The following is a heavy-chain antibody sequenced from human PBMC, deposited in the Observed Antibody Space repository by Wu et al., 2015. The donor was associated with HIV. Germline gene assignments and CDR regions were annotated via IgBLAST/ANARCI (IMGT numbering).Heavy chain of an antibody. Sequence: QVQLIQSGAEVKKPGASVKVSCKVSGYTLSALSMHWVRQAPEKGLEWMGGFDPGVGETIYAQKFQGRVTMTEDTSTDTAYMELSSLTSEDTAVYYCARGFSSTWYDYFDLWARERWSPSPQ. J-gene: IGHJ4*02. CDR2: FDPGVGET. D-gene: IGHD6-13*01. CDR1: GYTLSALS. CDR3: ARGFSSTWYDYFDL. V-gene: IGHV1-24*01.